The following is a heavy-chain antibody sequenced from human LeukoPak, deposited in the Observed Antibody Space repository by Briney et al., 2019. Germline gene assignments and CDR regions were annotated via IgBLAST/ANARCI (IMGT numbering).Heavy chain of an antibody. D-gene: IGHD3-22*01. CDR1: GYTFTSYG. J-gene: IGHJ5*02. V-gene: IGHV1-18*01. Sequence: ASVKVSCKASGYTFTSYGISWVRQAPGQGLEWMGWISAYNGNTNYAQKLQGRVTMTTDTSTSTAYMELRSLRSDDTAVYHCARAISYYYDSSGYRNWFDPWGQGTLVTVSS. CDR3: ARAISYYYDSSGYRNWFDP. CDR2: ISAYNGNT.